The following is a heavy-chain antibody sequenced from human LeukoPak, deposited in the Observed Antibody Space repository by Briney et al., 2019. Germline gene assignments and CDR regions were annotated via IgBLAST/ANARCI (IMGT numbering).Heavy chain of an antibody. D-gene: IGHD2-15*01. CDR2: ITQDGSEK. Sequence: GGSLRLSCAASEFTFSSHQMSWVRQAPGKGLEWVAKITQDGSEKYYMDSVKGRFIISRDNGKNSLYLQMNSLRVEDTAVYYCARDWRQDNAFDLWGQGTMLTVSS. CDR1: EFTFSSHQ. J-gene: IGHJ3*01. V-gene: IGHV3-7*01. CDR3: ARDWRQDNAFDL.